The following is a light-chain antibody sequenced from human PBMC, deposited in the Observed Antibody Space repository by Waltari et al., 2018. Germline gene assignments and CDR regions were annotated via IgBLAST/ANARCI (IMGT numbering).Light chain of an antibody. CDR2: ATS. V-gene: IGKV1-39*01. CDR1: QTIARY. Sequence: DIQLTQSPSSLSASIGDRVTITCRSSQTIARYLNWYHHKPGKAPSPLIYATSTLHTGVPSRFSGSESGTDFTLTISSLQPEDFGVYSCQQIYSTPYSFGQGTRLEIK. J-gene: IGKJ2*03. CDR3: QQIYSTPYS.